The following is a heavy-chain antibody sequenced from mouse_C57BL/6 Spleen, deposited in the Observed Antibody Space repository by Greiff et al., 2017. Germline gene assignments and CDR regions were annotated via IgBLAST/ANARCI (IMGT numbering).Heavy chain of an antibody. J-gene: IGHJ2*01. CDR3: TPYYGYDEGYYFDY. V-gene: IGHV14-1*01. Sequence: EVQLQQSGAELVRPGASVKLSCTASGFNIKDYYMHWVKQRPEQGLEWIGRIDPEDGDTEYAPKFQGKATMTADTSSNTAYLQLSSLTSEDTAVYYCTPYYGYDEGYYFDYWGQGTTLTVSS. CDR1: GFNIKDYY. CDR2: IDPEDGDT. D-gene: IGHD2-2*01.